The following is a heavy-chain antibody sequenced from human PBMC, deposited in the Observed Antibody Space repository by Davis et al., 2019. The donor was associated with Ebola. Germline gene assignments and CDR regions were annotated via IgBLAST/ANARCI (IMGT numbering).Heavy chain of an antibody. J-gene: IGHJ5*02. CDR1: VYTFTGYY. V-gene: IGHV1-69*13. D-gene: IGHD3-22*01. CDR3: ARDGHYYDSSGYYLLNWFDP. Sequence: SSVKVSCKASVYTFTGYYMHWVRQAPGQGLEWMGGIIPIFGTANYSQKFQGRVTITADESTSTAYMELSSLRSEDTAVYYCARDGHYYDSSGYYLLNWFDPWGQGTLVTVSS. CDR2: IIPIFGTA.